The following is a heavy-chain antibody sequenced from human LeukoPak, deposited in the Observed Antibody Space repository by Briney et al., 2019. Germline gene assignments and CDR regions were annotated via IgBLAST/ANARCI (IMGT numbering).Heavy chain of an antibody. CDR2: IYYSGST. J-gene: IGHJ4*02. CDR3: ARLGDSSGYYAFDY. V-gene: IGHV4-39*07. CDR1: GGSISSSSYY. D-gene: IGHD3-22*01. Sequence: SETLSLTCTVSGGSISSSSYYWGWIRQPPGKGLEWIGSIYYSGSTYYNPSLKSRVTISVDTSKSQFSLKLSSVTAADTAVYYCARLGDSSGYYAFDYWGQGTLVTVSS.